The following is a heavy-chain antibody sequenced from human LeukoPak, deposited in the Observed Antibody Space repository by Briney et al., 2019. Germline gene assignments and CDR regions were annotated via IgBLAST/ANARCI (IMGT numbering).Heavy chain of an antibody. J-gene: IGHJ3*02. D-gene: IGHD2-15*01. CDR1: GGSISSSSYY. CDR2: IYDSGST. CDR3: ARDCSGGSCYGAFDI. Sequence: SETLSLTCTVSGGSISSSSYYWSWIRQPPGKGLEWIGYIYDSGSTYYNPSLKSRITISVDTSENRLSLKLSSVTATDTAVYYCARDCSGGSCYGAFDIWGQGTMVTVSS. V-gene: IGHV4-30-4*01.